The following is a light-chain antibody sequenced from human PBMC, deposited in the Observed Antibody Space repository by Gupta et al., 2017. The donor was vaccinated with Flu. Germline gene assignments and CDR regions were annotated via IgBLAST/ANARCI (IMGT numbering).Light chain of an antibody. Sequence: ERATLSCRASQSVSTNLAWYHQKPGQVPRLLIYDASTRAAGIPARFSGSGSGTEFTLTISSLQSEDFAVYYCQQYNNWPPLTFGGGTKVEIK. CDR1: QSVSTN. CDR2: DAS. CDR3: QQYNNWPPLT. V-gene: IGKV3-15*01. J-gene: IGKJ4*01.